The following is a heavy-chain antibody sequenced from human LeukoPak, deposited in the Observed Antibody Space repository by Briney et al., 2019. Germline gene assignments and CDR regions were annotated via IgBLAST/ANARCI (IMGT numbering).Heavy chain of an antibody. Sequence: SETLSLTCTVSGVSISRDYWSWIRQPAGKGLEWIGLSYTTGSTNYTPALERRVTISGDTSKNQFSLKLSSVAAADTAVYYCARDVKSRRRQWFGALSVSSSYSMDVWGKGTTVTISS. CDR1: GVSISRDY. V-gene: IGHV4-4*07. D-gene: IGHD3-10*01. CDR3: ARDVKSRRRQWFGALSVSSSYSMDV. CDR2: SYTTGST. J-gene: IGHJ6*03.